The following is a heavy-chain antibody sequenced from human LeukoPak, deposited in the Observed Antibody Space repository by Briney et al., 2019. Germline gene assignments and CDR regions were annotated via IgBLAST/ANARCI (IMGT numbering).Heavy chain of an antibody. CDR2: IRSKANSYAT. CDR1: GVTFSGSG. Sequence: GGSLRLSCAASGVTFSGSGVHWVRQASGKGLEWVGRIRSKANSYATAFPASVKGRFTISRDDSKNTAYLQMNSLKTEDTAVYYCTTDENYYDRSGYHYVDYWGQGTLVTVSS. CDR3: TTDENYYDRSGYHYVDY. J-gene: IGHJ4*02. V-gene: IGHV3-73*01. D-gene: IGHD3-22*01.